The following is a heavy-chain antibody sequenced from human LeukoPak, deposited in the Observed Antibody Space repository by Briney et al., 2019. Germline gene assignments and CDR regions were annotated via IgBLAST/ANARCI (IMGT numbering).Heavy chain of an antibody. D-gene: IGHD6-19*01. CDR1: EFTFSRFG. CDR2: IQYDGSIK. Sequence: PGGSLRLSCAASEFTFSRFGMHWVRQAPGKGLEWVAFIQYDGSIKLYGDSVKGRFTISRDNSKNTLYLQMNSLRPDDTAVYHCAKDVVGQQWPESYWGQGTLVTVSS. V-gene: IGHV3-30*02. J-gene: IGHJ4*02. CDR3: AKDVVGQQWPESY.